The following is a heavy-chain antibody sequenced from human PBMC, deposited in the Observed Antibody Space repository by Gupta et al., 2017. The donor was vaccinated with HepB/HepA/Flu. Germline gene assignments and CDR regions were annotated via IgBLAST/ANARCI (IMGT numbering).Heavy chain of an antibody. CDR3: ARGRVGATLFDY. V-gene: IGHV1-2*02. CDR1: GYTFTVYY. CDR2: INPNSGGT. J-gene: IGHJ4*02. D-gene: IGHD1-26*01. Sequence: QVQLVQSGAEVKKPGASVKVSCQAAGYTFTVYYLPWVRQAPGQGLEWMGWINPNSGGTNYAQKFQGRVTMTRDTSISTAYMELSRLRSDDTAVYYCARGRVGATLFDYWGQGTLVTVSP.